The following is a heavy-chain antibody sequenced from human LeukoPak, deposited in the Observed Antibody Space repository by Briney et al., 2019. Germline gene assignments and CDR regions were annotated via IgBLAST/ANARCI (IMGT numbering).Heavy chain of an antibody. J-gene: IGHJ5*02. CDR3: ARVQIKLLWFGEFPGWFDP. Sequence: KPSQTPSLTCAVSAGSISSGGYSWSWIRQPPGKGLEWIGYIYHSGSTYYNPSLKSRVTISVDRSKNQFSLKLSSVTAADTAVYYCARVQIKLLWFGEFPGWFDPWGQGTLVTVSS. CDR1: AGSISSGGYS. V-gene: IGHV4-30-2*01. CDR2: IYHSGST. D-gene: IGHD3-10*01.